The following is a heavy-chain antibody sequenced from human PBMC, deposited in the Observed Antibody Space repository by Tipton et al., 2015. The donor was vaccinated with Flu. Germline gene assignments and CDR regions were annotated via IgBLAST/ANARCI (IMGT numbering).Heavy chain of an antibody. J-gene: IGHJ6*02. CDR3: ARDKRGGNGMDV. V-gene: IGHV3-33*01. D-gene: IGHD3-16*01. CDR2: IWYEGVNK. Sequence: CAASGFTFSYFGMHWVRQAPGKGLEWVAVIWYEGVNKDYAKSVKGRFTISRDNSKNTLYLEMNSLRAEDTAVYFCARDKRGGNGMDVWGQGTAVTVSS. CDR1: GFTFSYFG.